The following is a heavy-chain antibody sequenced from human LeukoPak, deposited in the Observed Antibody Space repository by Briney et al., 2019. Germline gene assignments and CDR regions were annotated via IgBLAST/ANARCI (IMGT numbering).Heavy chain of an antibody. V-gene: IGHV3-30*02. CDR2: IPSDGRKK. D-gene: IGHD3-3*01. Sequence: GGSPRLSCAASGFRFSDYGVHWVRQPPGKGLEWLAFIPSDGRKKYYADSVKGRLTVSRDNSRNTLFLQMNSLRPEDTAVYYCARDMVRGDDSGYYPFDYWGQGTLVIVSS. CDR3: ARDMVRGDDSGYYPFDY. J-gene: IGHJ4*02. CDR1: GFRFSDYG.